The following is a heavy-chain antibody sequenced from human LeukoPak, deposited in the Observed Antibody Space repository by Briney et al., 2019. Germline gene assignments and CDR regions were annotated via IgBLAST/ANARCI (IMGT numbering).Heavy chain of an antibody. Sequence: GGSLRLSCAASGFTFTNNFMSWVRQVPGKGLEWVANIKQDGSETTYADSVRGRFTIFRDNAKDSVYLQMNSLRAEDSATYYCVREGFYFFDFWGQGALVTVSS. V-gene: IGHV3-7*01. CDR1: GFTFTNNF. CDR3: VREGFYFFDF. CDR2: IKQDGSET. J-gene: IGHJ4*01.